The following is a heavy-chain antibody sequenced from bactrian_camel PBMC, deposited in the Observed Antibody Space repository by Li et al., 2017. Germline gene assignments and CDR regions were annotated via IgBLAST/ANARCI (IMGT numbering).Heavy chain of an antibody. V-gene: IGHV3S39*01. CDR3: VANSPGYYTCYNRP. Sequence: HVQLVESGGGLVQPGGSLRLSCVASGFTHSNIIMSWVRQAPGKGLEWVSVISSTDDSTYYADSVRGRFTVSRDNAKNTLYLLMNNLKPEDTAVYYCVANSPGYYTCYNRPWGQGTQVTVS. CDR1: GFTHSNII. CDR2: ISSTDDST. D-gene: IGHD2*01. J-gene: IGHJ6*01.